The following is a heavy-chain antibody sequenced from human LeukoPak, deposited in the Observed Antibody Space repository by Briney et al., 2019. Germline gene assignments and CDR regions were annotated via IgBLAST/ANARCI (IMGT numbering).Heavy chain of an antibody. J-gene: IGHJ4*02. CDR3: ARVDPPMVREPLDY. Sequence: GSSVKVSCKASGGTFSSYAISWVRQAPGQGLEWTGGIIPIFGTANYAQKFQGRVTIIADESTSTAYMELSSLRSEDTAVYYCARVDPPMVREPLDYWGQGTLVTVSS. D-gene: IGHD3-10*01. CDR1: GGTFSSYA. V-gene: IGHV1-69*01. CDR2: IIPIFGTA.